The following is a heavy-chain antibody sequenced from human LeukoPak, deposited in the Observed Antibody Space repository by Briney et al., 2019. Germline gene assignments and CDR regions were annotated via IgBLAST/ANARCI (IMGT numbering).Heavy chain of an antibody. CDR3: ASSIFGVVTDQVYYFDY. D-gene: IGHD3-3*01. V-gene: IGHV4-61*05. Sequence: SETLSLTCTVSDYSISSGYGYYWGWIRQPPGKGLEWIGNIYYSGSTNYNPSLKSRVTISVDTSKNQFSLKLSSVTAADTAVYYCASSIFGVVTDQVYYFDYWGQGTLVTVSS. J-gene: IGHJ4*02. CDR2: IYYSGST. CDR1: DYSISSGYGYY.